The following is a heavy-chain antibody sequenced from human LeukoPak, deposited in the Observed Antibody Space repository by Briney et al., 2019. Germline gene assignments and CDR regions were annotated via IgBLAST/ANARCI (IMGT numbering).Heavy chain of an antibody. CDR3: VRVAPLDNSGPT. CDR1: GFTFSGYY. J-gene: IGHJ5*02. CDR2: IKSDGSTT. Sequence: PGGSLRLSCAASGFTFSGYYMHWVRQAPGKGLVWVSRIKSDGSTTNYADSVKGRFTISRDNAKNTLYLQRNRLSAEDTAVYYCVRVAPLDNSGPTWGQGTLVTVSS. D-gene: IGHD3-22*01. V-gene: IGHV3-74*01.